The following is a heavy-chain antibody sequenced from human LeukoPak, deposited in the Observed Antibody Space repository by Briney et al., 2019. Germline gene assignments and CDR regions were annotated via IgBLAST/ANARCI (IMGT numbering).Heavy chain of an antibody. D-gene: IGHD1-26*01. CDR1: GFTLSSYG. CDR2: IRYDGSNK. CDR3: AKDRAGGSYAGDY. V-gene: IGHV3-30*02. J-gene: IGHJ4*02. Sequence: PGGSLRLSCAASGFTLSSYGMHWVRQAPGKGLEWVAFIRYDGSNKCYADSVKGRFTISRDNSKNTLYLQMNSLRAEDTAVYYCAKDRAGGSYAGDYWGQGTLVTVSS.